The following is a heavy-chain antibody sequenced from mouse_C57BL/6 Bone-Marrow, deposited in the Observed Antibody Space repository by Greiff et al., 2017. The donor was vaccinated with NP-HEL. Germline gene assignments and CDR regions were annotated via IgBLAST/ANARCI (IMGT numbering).Heavy chain of an antibody. J-gene: IGHJ1*03. V-gene: IGHV14-1*01. CDR1: GFTIKDYY. Sequence: EVQLQQSGAELVRPGASVKLSCTASGFTIKDYYMHWVQQRPEQGLEWIGRIDPEDGATEYAPKVQGQATMTADTSYNTVYLQISSLTSEDTAVYYCTTGSSPYWYFDYWGTGTTVTVSS. D-gene: IGHD1-1*01. CDR2: IDPEDGAT. CDR3: TTGSSPYWYFDY.